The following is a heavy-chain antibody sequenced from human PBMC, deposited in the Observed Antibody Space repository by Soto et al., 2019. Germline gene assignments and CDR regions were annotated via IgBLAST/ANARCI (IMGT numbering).Heavy chain of an antibody. CDR3: AKVRERQNDAFDI. Sequence: QVQLVESGGGVVQPGRSLRLSCAASGFTFSTYAMHWVRQAPGKGLEWVAIISDDGINKYYADSVRGRFTISRDNSKNTVYLQMNSLRAEDTAVYYCAKVRERQNDAFDIWGQGTMVTFSS. CDR2: ISDDGINK. D-gene: IGHD1-26*01. V-gene: IGHV3-30-3*01. J-gene: IGHJ3*02. CDR1: GFTFSTYA.